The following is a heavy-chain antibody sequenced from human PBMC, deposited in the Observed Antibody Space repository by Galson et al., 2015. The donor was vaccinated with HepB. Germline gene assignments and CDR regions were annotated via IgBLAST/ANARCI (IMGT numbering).Heavy chain of an antibody. D-gene: IGHD3-16*01. V-gene: IGHV3-7*03. J-gene: IGHJ6*02. Sequence: SLRLSCAASGFTFSSYWMSWVRQAPGKGLEWVANIKQDGSEKYYVDSVKGRFTISRDNAKNSLYLQMNSLRAEDTALYYCVNDVRPGGAEVWGQGTTVTVSS. CDR2: IKQDGSEK. CDR3: VNDVRPGGAEV. CDR1: GFTFSSYW.